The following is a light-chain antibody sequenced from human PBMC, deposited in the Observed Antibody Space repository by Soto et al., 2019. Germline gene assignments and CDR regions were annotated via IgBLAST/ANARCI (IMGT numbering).Light chain of an antibody. Sequence: DLQMTQSPSSLSASVGDRVSITCRASQSIRSYLNWYQQKPGKAPKLLIYAASSLQSGVPSRFSGSGSGTDFTLTISSLQPEDFATYYCQQSYSTPITFGQGTRLEIK. CDR1: QSIRSY. CDR2: AAS. J-gene: IGKJ5*01. V-gene: IGKV1-39*01. CDR3: QQSYSTPIT.